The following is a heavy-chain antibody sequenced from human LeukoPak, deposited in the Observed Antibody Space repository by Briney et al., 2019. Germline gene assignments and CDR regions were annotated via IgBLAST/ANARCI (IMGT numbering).Heavy chain of an antibody. V-gene: IGHV3-23*01. CDR2: ISGSGGST. D-gene: IGHD2-15*01. J-gene: IGHJ4*02. CDR1: GFTFSSYA. CDR3: AKDRGYCSGGSCYRSFDY. Sequence: GGSLRLSCAASGFTFSSYAMSWVRQAPGKGLEWVSAISGSGGSTYYADSVKGRFTISRDNSKNTPYLQMNSLRAEDTAVYYCAKDRGYCSGGSCYRSFDYWGQGTLVTVSS.